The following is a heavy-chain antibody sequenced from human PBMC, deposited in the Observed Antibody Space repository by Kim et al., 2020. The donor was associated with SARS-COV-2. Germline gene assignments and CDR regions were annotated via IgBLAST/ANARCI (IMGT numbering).Heavy chain of an antibody. CDR2: IKSKTDGGTT. CDR1: GFTFSNAW. CDR3: TTDFYMLGYCSGGSCRDAFDI. Sequence: GGSLRLSCAASGFTFSNAWMSWVRQAPGKGLEWVGRIKSKTDGGTTDYAAPVKGRFTISRDDSKNTLYLQMNSLKTEDTAVYYCTTDFYMLGYCSGGSCRDAFDIWGQGTMVTVSS. J-gene: IGHJ3*02. V-gene: IGHV3-15*01. D-gene: IGHD2-15*01.